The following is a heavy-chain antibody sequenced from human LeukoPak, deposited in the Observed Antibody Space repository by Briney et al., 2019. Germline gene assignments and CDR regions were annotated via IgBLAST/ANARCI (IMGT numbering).Heavy chain of an antibody. CDR1: GFTFSSYA. CDR2: ISCSGGSI. D-gene: IGHD6-13*01. CDR3: AKDFLVFDY. Sequence: GGSLRLPCAASGFTFSSYAMSWVRQAPGKGLEWVSAISCSGGSIYYADSVKGRFTISRDNSKNSLYLQMNSLRAEDTAVYYCAKDFLVFDYWGQGTLVTVSS. V-gene: IGHV3-23*01. J-gene: IGHJ4*02.